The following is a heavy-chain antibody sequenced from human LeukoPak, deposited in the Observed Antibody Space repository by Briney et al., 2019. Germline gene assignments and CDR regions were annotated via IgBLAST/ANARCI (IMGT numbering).Heavy chain of an antibody. CDR1: GFTFSNYW. V-gene: IGHV3-7*01. CDR3: ARSLGSGSYYPDAFDI. Sequence: GGSLRLSCAASGFTFSNYWMSWVRQAPGKGLEWVANIKQDGSEKYYVDSVKGRFTISRDNAKNSLYLQMNSLRAEDTAVYYCARSLGSGSYYPDAFDIWGQGTMVTVSS. J-gene: IGHJ3*02. D-gene: IGHD3-10*02. CDR2: IKQDGSEK.